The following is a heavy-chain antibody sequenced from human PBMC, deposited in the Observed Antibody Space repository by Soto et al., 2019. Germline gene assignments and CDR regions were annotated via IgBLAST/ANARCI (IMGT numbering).Heavy chain of an antibody. D-gene: IGHD3-16*01. CDR1: GVSLSTSGVG. V-gene: IGHV2-5*01. CDR3: AHRWGPRFEP. Sequence: QITLKESGPTLVKPTQTLTLTCTFSGVSLSTSGVGVCWIRQPPGKALEWLALSYWNDDKRYSPSLKSRLTITKDTSKNQVVLTMTNMDPVDTATYYCAHRWGPRFEPWGQGTLVTVSS. CDR2: SYWNDDK. J-gene: IGHJ5*02.